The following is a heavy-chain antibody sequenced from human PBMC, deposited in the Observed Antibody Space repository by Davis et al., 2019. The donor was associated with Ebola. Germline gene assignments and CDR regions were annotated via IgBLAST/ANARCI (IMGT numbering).Heavy chain of an antibody. J-gene: IGHJ4*02. CDR2: IDNSGST. D-gene: IGHD6-13*01. Sequence: MPGGSLRLSCTVSGGSISSHYWSWIRQPPGKGLEWIGNIDNSGSTNYNPSLKSRVTISGDTSKNQFSLKLTSLTAADTAVYYCALLPWGNSSWYIKYWGQGALVTVSS. CDR1: GGSISSHY. V-gene: IGHV4-59*11. CDR3: ALLPWGNSSWYIKY.